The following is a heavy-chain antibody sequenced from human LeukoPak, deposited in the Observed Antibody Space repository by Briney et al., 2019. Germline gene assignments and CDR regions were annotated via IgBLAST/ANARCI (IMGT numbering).Heavy chain of an antibody. CDR1: GDSVSSNSAA. D-gene: IGHD1-26*01. Sequence: SQTLSLTCAISGDSVSSNSAAWNWIRQSPSGGLEWLGRTYYRSKWYNDYAVSVKSRITINPDTSKNQFSLQLNSVTPEDTAVYYCARALSGSYYEFLGNAFDIWGQGTMVTVSS. J-gene: IGHJ3*02. CDR2: TYYRSKWYN. V-gene: IGHV6-1*01. CDR3: ARALSGSYYEFLGNAFDI.